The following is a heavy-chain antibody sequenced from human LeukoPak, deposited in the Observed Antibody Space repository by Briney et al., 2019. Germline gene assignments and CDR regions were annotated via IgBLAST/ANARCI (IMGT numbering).Heavy chain of an antibody. V-gene: IGHV1-46*03. CDR3: ARDSSGRITMIVGTV. CDR1: GYTFTSYY. CDR2: INPSGGST. Sequence: ASVKVSCKASGYTFTSYYMHWVRQAPRQGLEWMGIINPSGGSTSYAQKFQGRVTMTRDTSTSTVYMELSSLRSEDTAVYYCARDSSGRITMIVGTVWGQGTLVTVSS. J-gene: IGHJ4*02. D-gene: IGHD3-22*01.